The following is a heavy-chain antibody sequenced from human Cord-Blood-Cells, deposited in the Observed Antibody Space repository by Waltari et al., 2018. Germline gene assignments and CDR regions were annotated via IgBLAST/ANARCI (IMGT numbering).Heavy chain of an antibody. V-gene: IGHV4-34*01. CDR1: GGSFSGYY. Sequence: QVQLQQWGAGRLKPSETLSLTCAVYGGSFSGYYWSWIRQPPGKGLEWIGEINHSGSTNYNPSLKSRVTISVDTSKNQFSLKLSSVTAADTAVYYCARGGGTSEWYNWFDPWGQGTLVTVSS. D-gene: IGHD3-3*01. CDR3: ARGGGTSEWYNWFDP. J-gene: IGHJ5*02. CDR2: INHSGST.